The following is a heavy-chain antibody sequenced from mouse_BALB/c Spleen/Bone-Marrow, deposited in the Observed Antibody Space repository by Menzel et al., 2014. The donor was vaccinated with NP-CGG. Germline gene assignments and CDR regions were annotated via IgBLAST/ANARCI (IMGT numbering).Heavy chain of an antibody. CDR1: GFNIKDTY. Sequence: EVKLQESGAELVKPGASVKLSCTASGFNIKDTYMHWVKQRPEQGLEWIGRIDPANGSTKYDPKFQGKATITADTSSNTAYLQLSSLTSEDTAVYYCASYVYGYYFDYWGQGTTLTVSS. D-gene: IGHD2-2*01. CDR3: ASYVYGYYFDY. J-gene: IGHJ2*01. CDR2: IDPANGST. V-gene: IGHV14-3*02.